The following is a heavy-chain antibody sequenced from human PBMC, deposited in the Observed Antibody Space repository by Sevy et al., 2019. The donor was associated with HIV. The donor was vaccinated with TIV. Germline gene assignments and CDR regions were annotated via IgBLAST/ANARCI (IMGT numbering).Heavy chain of an antibody. CDR3: ARGRVGGTKPYCSGGSCYYPAAFDI. J-gene: IGHJ3*02. V-gene: IGHV3-30*03. CDR1: GFTFSSHG. CDR2: ISYDGSKK. Sequence: GGSLRLSCAASGFTFSSHGMHWVRQAPGKGLEWVAFISYDGSKKYYTDSVKGRFTISRDNSKNTVYLQMNSLRAEDTAVYYCARGRVGGTKPYCSGGSCYYPAAFDIWGQGTMVTVSS. D-gene: IGHD2-15*01.